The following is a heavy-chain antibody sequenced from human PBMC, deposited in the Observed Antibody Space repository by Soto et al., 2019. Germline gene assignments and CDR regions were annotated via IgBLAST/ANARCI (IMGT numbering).Heavy chain of an antibody. CDR3: AKDHVDIVATIAGEGYYYYGMDV. CDR2: ISYDGSNK. V-gene: IGHV3-30*18. Sequence: GGSLRLSCAASGFTFSSYGMHWVRQAPGKGLEWVAVISYDGSNKYYADSVKGRFTISRDNSKNTLYLQMNSLRAEDTAVYYCAKDHVDIVATIAGEGYYYYGMDVWVQGTTVTVSS. J-gene: IGHJ6*02. CDR1: GFTFSSYG. D-gene: IGHD5-12*01.